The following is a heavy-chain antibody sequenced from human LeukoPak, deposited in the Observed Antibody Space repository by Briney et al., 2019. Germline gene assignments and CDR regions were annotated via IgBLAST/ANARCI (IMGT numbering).Heavy chain of an antibody. Sequence: SETLSLTCTVSGDSITSYYWSWIRQPPGKGLEWIGEINHSGSTNYNPSLKSRVIISVDTSKNQFSLKLSSVTAADTAFYYCARVYHSRSYDYWYFDLWGRGTLVTVSS. CDR2: INHSGST. CDR1: GDSITSYY. CDR3: ARVYHSRSYDYWYFDL. D-gene: IGHD6-13*01. J-gene: IGHJ2*01. V-gene: IGHV4-34*01.